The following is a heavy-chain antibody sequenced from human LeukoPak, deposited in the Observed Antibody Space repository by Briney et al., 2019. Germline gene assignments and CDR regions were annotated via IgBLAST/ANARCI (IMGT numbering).Heavy chain of an antibody. CDR2: ISSSGSTI. CDR1: GFTFSSYE. D-gene: IGHD2-2*01. J-gene: IGHJ6*04. V-gene: IGHV3-48*03. CDR3: ARGYCSSTSCYFGYYYYYGMDV. Sequence: GGSLRLSCAASGFTFSSYEMNWVSQAPGKGLEWVSYISSSGSTIYYADSVKGRSTISRDNAKNSLYLQMNSLRAEDTAVYYCARGYCSSTSCYFGYYYYYGMDVWGKGTTVTVSS.